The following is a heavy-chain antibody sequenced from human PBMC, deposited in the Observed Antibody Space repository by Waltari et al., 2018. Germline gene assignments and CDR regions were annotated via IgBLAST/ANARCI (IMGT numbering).Heavy chain of an antibody. D-gene: IGHD3-10*01. CDR1: GYTFSTYD. CDR2: MDPNRGNP. Sequence: QVQLVQSGAEVKEPGASVKVSCKASGYTFSTYDINWVRQATGQGLEWMGRMDPNRGNPGYAPNFQGRVTMTRDTSISTAYMELSSLRSDDTAVYYCARGSRLGSGTFFPTATDNWAQGTPVTVSS. J-gene: IGHJ4*02. CDR3: ARGSRLGSGTFFPTATDN. V-gene: IGHV1-8*01.